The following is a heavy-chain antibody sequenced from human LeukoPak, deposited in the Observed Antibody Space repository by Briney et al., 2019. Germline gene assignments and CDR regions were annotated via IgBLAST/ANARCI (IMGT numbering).Heavy chain of an antibody. D-gene: IGHD3-16*01. Sequence: GGSLRLSCAASGFTFSSYAMSWVRQAPGKGLEWVSAISASGGSTYYADSVKGRFTISRDNSTDTLYLQLNSLRPDDPAVYYCAKGYYDYVWGSYYFDYWGQGTLVTVSS. J-gene: IGHJ4*02. CDR1: GFTFSSYA. V-gene: IGHV3-23*01. CDR3: AKGYYDYVWGSYYFDY. CDR2: ISASGGST.